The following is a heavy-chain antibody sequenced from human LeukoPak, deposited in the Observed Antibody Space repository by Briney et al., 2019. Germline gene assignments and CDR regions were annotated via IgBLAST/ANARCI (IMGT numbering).Heavy chain of an antibody. CDR2: IYTSGNT. Sequence: PSETLSLSCTVSGDSIGYYYWSWIRQPAGKGLEWIGRIYTSGNTYFNPSLQSRVIMSVDTSKNLLSLKLTSVTAADTAMYYCARESSGFFYIEKWGQGTLVTVSS. J-gene: IGHJ4*02. V-gene: IGHV4-4*07. CDR1: GDSIGYYY. CDR3: ARESSGFFYIEK. D-gene: IGHD3-22*01.